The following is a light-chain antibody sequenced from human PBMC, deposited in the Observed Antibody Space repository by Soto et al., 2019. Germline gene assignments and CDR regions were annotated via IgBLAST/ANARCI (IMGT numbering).Light chain of an antibody. J-gene: IGLJ2*01. CDR1: SSDVGGYKY. CDR3: SSYTSTNTLV. V-gene: IGLV2-14*01. CDR2: EVS. Sequence: QSALTQPASVSGSPGQSITISCTGTSSDVGGYKYVSWYQQHPGKVPKLMIYEVSNRPSGVSNRFSASKSGNTASLTISGLQAEDEADYYCSSYTSTNTLVFGGGTQLTVL.